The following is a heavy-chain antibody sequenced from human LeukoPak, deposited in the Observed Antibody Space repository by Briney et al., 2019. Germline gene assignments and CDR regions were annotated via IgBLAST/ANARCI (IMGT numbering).Heavy chain of an antibody. Sequence: GGSLRLSCAASGFTFSSNWMHWVRQAPGKGRVWVAKINPDGNRSDYVDSVKGRFTISRDNAKNTLYLQMDSLKAEDTAVYYCTRGPADWGQGTLVIVSS. CDR3: TRGPAD. V-gene: IGHV3-74*01. J-gene: IGHJ1*01. CDR2: INPDGNRS. CDR1: GFTFSSNW.